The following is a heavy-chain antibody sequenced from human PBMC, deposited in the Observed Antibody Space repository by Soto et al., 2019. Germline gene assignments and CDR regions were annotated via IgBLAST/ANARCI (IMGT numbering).Heavy chain of an antibody. V-gene: IGHV4-34*01. Sequence: PSETLSLTCAVYGGSFSSYYWSWIRQPPGKGLEWIGVINHSGSTNYDPSLKSRVTISIDTSKNQVSLTLSPVTAADTAVYYCARGEPRFMEWLLLSEYFDPWGQGTLVTVSS. CDR2: INHSGST. CDR3: ARGEPRFMEWLLLSEYFDP. J-gene: IGHJ5*02. D-gene: IGHD3-3*01. CDR1: GGSFSSYY.